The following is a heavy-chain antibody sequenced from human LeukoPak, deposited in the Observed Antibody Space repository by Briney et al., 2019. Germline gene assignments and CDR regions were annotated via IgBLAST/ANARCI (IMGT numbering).Heavy chain of an antibody. Sequence: ASVKVSCKASGYTFTSYDINWVRQATGQGLEWMGWMNPNSGNTGYAQKFQGRVTMTRNTSISTAYMELSSLRSEDTAVYYCARGPTHTWFGENDAFDIWGQGTMVTVSS. V-gene: IGHV1-8*01. J-gene: IGHJ3*02. CDR3: ARGPTHTWFGENDAFDI. D-gene: IGHD3-10*01. CDR1: GYTFTSYD. CDR2: MNPNSGNT.